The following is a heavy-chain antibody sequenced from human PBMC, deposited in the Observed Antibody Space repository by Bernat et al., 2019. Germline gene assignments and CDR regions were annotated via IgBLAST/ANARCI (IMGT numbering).Heavy chain of an antibody. CDR2: ISSSSSYI. V-gene: IGHV3-21*01. CDR1: GFTFSSYS. Sequence: EVQLVESGGGLVKPGGSLRLSCAASGFTFSSYSMNWVRQAPGKGLEWVSSISSSSSYIYYADSVKGRFTISRDNAKNSLYLQMNGLRAEDTAVYYCARGFSAVPRDYWGQGTLVTVSS. J-gene: IGHJ4*02. D-gene: IGHD6-19*01. CDR3: ARGFSAVPRDY.